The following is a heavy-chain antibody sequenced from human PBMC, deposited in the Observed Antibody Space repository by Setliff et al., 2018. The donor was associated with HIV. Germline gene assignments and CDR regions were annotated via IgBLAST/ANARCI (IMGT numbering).Heavy chain of an antibody. V-gene: IGHV1-69*13. D-gene: IGHD5-18*01. CDR2: IISIFDKA. Sequence: SVKVSCKSSGGSFNTYAINWVRQAPGQGHEWMGGIISIFDKANYAQKFHGRLTITADDSTRTVYMELNSLGSGDTAVYYCARGGVRGYSYGEAFDIWGQGTLVTVSS. CDR1: GGSFNTYA. CDR3: ARGGVRGYSYGEAFDI. J-gene: IGHJ3*02.